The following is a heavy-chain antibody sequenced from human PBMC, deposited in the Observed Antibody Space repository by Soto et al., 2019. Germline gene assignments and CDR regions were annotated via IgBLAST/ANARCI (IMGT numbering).Heavy chain of an antibody. CDR2: IYGGGST. J-gene: IGHJ4*02. Sequence: EVQLVETGGGLIQPGGSLRLSCAASGFTVSSNYMSWVRQAPGKGLEWVSVIYGGGSTYYADSVKGRFAISRDNSKNTLYLQMNSLRAEDTAVYYWARWAYSSGWYYFDYWGQGTLVTVSS. CDR3: ARWAYSSGWYYFDY. V-gene: IGHV3-53*02. D-gene: IGHD6-19*01. CDR1: GFTVSSNY.